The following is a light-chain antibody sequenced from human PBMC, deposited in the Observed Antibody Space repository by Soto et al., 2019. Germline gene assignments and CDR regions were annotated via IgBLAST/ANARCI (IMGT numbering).Light chain of an antibody. CDR1: QVIRKY. CDR2: TAY. CDR3: QQYDKLPFT. J-gene: IGKJ3*01. Sequence: DIQMTQSPSSLSASVGDRVTITCQASQVIRKYLNWYQQKSGSPPKLLIYTAYDLQTGVPSRFSGSGSGINFTFTISSLQPEDIGTYYCQQYDKLPFTFGPGTKVDI. V-gene: IGKV1-33*01.